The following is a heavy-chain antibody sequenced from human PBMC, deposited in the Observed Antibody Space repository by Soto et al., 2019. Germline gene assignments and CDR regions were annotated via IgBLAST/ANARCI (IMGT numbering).Heavy chain of an antibody. CDR2: IYYSGST. V-gene: IGHV4-31*03. CDR1: GGSISSGGYY. D-gene: IGHD2-15*01. Sequence: QVQLQESGPGLVKPSQTLSLTCTVSGGSISSGGYYWSWIRQHPGKGLEWIGYIYYSGSTYYNRSLTSGVTISVDTSKNQFALRLSSVTAADTAVYYCAREVVVAAVGYWYFDLWGRGTLVTVSS. CDR3: AREVVVAAVGYWYFDL. J-gene: IGHJ2*01.